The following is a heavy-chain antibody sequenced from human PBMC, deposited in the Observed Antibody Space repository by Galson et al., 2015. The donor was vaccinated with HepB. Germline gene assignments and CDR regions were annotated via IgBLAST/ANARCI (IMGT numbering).Heavy chain of an antibody. CDR2: IKSKTDGGTT. D-gene: IGHD5-12*01. V-gene: IGHV3-15*01. CDR1: GFTFSNAW. Sequence: SLRLSCAASGFTFSNAWMSWVRQAPGKGLEWVGRIKSKTDGGTTDYAAPVKGRFTISRDDSKNTLYLQMNSLKTEDTAVYYCTPYIVATTTAEGDYYGMDVWGQGTTVTVSS. J-gene: IGHJ6*02. CDR3: TPYIVATTTAEGDYYGMDV.